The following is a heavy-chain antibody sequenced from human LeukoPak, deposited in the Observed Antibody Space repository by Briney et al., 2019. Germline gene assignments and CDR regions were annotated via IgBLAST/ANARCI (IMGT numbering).Heavy chain of an antibody. J-gene: IGHJ4*02. D-gene: IGHD2-21*01. CDR3: ARTYSY. V-gene: IGHV3-7*01. Sequence: GGSLRLSCAASGFTFSNYWMSWVRQAPGKGLEWVANIKQDGSEKYYVDSTEGRFTISRDNAKNSLYLQMNSLRAEDTAVYYCARTYSYWGQGTLVTVSS. CDR2: IKQDGSEK. CDR1: GFTFSNYW.